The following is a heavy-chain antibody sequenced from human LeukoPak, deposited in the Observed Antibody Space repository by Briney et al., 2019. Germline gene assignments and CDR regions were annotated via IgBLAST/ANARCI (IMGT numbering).Heavy chain of an antibody. CDR2: IRYDGSNK. CDR3: AKQASRAAVAAKYYFDY. Sequence: GGSLRLSCAASGFTFSSYGMHWVRQAPGKGLEWVAFIRYDGSNKYYADSVKGRFTIPRDNSKNTLYLQMNSLRAEDTAVYYCAKQASRAAVAAKYYFDYWGQGTLVTVSS. J-gene: IGHJ4*02. D-gene: IGHD6-19*01. V-gene: IGHV3-30*02. CDR1: GFTFSSYG.